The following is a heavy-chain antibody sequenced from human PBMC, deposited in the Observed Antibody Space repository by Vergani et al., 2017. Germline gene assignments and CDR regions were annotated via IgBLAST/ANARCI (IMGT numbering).Heavy chain of an antibody. CDR3: AGGTTIAAPLTLGYYRDV. D-gene: IGHD6-6*01. Sequence: QVQLQESGPGLVKPSQTLSLTCTVSGGSISSGSYYWSWIRQPAGKGLEWIGRVYTSGNTNYNPSLKSRLTISLETSKNQFSLKLSPVTAADTAVYYCAGGTTIAAPLTLGYYRDVWGKGTTVTVSS. V-gene: IGHV4-61*02. J-gene: IGHJ6*03. CDR2: VYTSGNT. CDR1: GGSISSGSYY.